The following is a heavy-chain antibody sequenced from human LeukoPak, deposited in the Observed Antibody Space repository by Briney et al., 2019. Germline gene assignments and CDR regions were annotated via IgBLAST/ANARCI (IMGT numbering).Heavy chain of an antibody. CDR1: GGSFSGYY. CDR2: INHSGST. V-gene: IGHV4-34*01. Sequence: SETLSLTCAVYGGSFSGYYWSWIRPPPGKGLEWIGEINHSGSTNYNPSLKSRVTISVDTSKNQFSLKLSSVTAADTAVYYCARCYFNLLRYFDCLSGNWFDPWGQGTLVTVSS. J-gene: IGHJ5*02. D-gene: IGHD3-9*01. CDR3: ARCYFNLLRYFDCLSGNWFDP.